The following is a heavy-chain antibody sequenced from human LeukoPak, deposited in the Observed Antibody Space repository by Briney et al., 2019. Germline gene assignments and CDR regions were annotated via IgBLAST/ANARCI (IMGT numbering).Heavy chain of an antibody. CDR3: ARDISSSSWSIDY. J-gene: IGHJ4*02. V-gene: IGHV3-30*04. D-gene: IGHD6-13*01. CDR2: ISYDGRNK. Sequence: GGSLRLSCAASGFTFSSYAMHWVRQAPGKGLDWVAVISYDGRNKHYADSVKGRFTISRDNSKNTLYLQMNSLRAEDTAVYYCARDISSSSWSIDYWGQGTLVTVSS. CDR1: GFTFSSYA.